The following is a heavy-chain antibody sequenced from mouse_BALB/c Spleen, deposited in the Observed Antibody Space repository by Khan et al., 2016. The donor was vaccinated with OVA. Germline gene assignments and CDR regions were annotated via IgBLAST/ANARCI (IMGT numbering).Heavy chain of an antibody. CDR1: VLNIKDTY. D-gene: IGHD1-2*01. V-gene: IGHV14-3*02. CDR2: IDPPNGNT. J-gene: IGHJ2*01. CDR3: YRMARK. Sequence: LVQPGAELGKSGATDKLSRTAPVLNIKDTYMHWLKQWPEQGLEWIGRIDPPNGNTKYDTKFQGKATIKADTTSNTTCLQLGSLASEDTAVYYCYRMARKWGQGTTVTVSS.